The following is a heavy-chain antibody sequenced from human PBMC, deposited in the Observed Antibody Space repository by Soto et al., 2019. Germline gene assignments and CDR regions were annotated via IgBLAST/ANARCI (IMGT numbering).Heavy chain of an antibody. Sequence: PSETLSLTGAVSGGSVSSSNWWSWVRQPPGKGLEWIGEIYHSGSTNYNPSLKSRVTISVDKSKNQFSLKLSSVTAADTAVYYCASINDVSSSWYGDYLGQGTLVTVSS. CDR3: ASINDVSSSWYGDY. D-gene: IGHD6-13*01. J-gene: IGHJ4*02. CDR2: IYHSGST. V-gene: IGHV4-4*02. CDR1: GGSVSSSNW.